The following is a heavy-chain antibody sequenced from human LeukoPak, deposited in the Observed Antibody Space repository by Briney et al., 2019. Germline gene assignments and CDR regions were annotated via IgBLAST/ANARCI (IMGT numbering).Heavy chain of an antibody. D-gene: IGHD3-10*01. Sequence: GSLRLSCAASGFAFSRYWMHWVRQAPGKGLVWVSRIEGDGSSTTYADYVKGRFTISRDNAKNTLYLQMNSLRAGDTAVYFCARDPSAFAGYFDFWGQGTLVTASS. CDR3: ARDPSAFAGYFDF. CDR2: IEGDGSST. CDR1: GFAFSRYW. J-gene: IGHJ4*02. V-gene: IGHV3-74*01.